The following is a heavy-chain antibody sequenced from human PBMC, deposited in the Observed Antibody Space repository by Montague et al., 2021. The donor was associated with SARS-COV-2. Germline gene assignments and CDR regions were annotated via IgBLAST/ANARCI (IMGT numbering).Heavy chain of an antibody. J-gene: IGHJ4*02. Sequence: SETLSLTCAVYGGSFSGYYWNWIRQPPGKGLEWIGEISHSGSTNSNPSLKSRVTMSVDTSKNQFSLKLSSVTAADTAVYYCARGARQGYGFRLGSFDYWGQGTLVTVSS. D-gene: IGHD3-10*01. CDR3: ARGARQGYGFRLGSFDY. CDR1: GGSFSGYY. CDR2: ISHSGST. V-gene: IGHV4-34*01.